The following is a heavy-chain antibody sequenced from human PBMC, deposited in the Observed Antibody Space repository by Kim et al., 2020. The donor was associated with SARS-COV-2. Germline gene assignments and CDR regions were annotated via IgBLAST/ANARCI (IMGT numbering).Heavy chain of an antibody. CDR1: GFTFDDYA. D-gene: IGHD6-13*01. CDR2: ISWNSGSI. J-gene: IGHJ4*02. Sequence: GGSLRLSCAASGFTFDDYAMHWVRQAPGKGLEWVSGISWNSGSIGYADSVKGRFTISRDNAKNSLYLQMNSLRAEDTALYYCAKDISAGWQQLGLDYWGQGTLVTVSS. V-gene: IGHV3-9*01. CDR3: AKDISAGWQQLGLDY.